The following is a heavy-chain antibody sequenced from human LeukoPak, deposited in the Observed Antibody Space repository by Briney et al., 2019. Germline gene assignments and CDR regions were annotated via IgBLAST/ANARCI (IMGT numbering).Heavy chain of an antibody. CDR1: GYTFTGYY. Sequence: ASVKASCKASGYTFTGYYMHWVRQAPGQGLEWMGCINPNSGGTNYAQKFQGRVTMTRDTSISTAYMELSRLRSDDTAVYYCAREWVDTAMVTTLNWFDPWGQGTLATVSS. V-gene: IGHV1-2*02. J-gene: IGHJ5*02. CDR3: AREWVDTAMVTTLNWFDP. CDR2: INPNSGGT. D-gene: IGHD5-18*01.